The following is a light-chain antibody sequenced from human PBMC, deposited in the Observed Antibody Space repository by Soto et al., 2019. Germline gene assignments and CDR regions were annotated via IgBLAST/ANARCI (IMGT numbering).Light chain of an antibody. J-gene: IGKJ2*01. CDR1: QSVSHN. V-gene: IGKV3-15*01. CDR2: GAS. Sequence: EILMTQSPATLSVSPGERATLSCRASQSVSHNLAWYQQKPGQAPRLLFYGASTRATGIPARFSGSGSGTDFTLTISSLQSEDFAVYYCQQYSNWPYTFGQGTKLEIK. CDR3: QQYSNWPYT.